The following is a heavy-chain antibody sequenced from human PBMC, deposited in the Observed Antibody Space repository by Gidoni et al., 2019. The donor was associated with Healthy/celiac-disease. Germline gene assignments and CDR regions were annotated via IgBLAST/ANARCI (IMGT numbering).Heavy chain of an antibody. CDR3: AVVYDCSSTSCLEYWFDP. V-gene: IGHV1-69*01. CDR1: GGTFSSYA. D-gene: IGHD2-2*01. CDR2: IIPIFGTA. J-gene: IGHJ5*02. Sequence: QVQLVQSGAEVKKPGSSVKVSCKASGGTFSSYAISWVRQAPGQGLEWMGGIIPIFGTANYAQKFQGRVTITADESTSTAYMELSSLRSEDTAVYYCAVVYDCSSTSCLEYWFDPWGQGTLVTVSS.